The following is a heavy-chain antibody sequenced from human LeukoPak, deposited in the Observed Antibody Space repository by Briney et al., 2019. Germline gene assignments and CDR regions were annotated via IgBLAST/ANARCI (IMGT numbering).Heavy chain of an antibody. CDR3: AREGATAMPTGGYYYYGMDV. CDR2: IIPILGIA. J-gene: IGHJ6*02. Sequence: SVKVSCKASGGTFSSYAISWVRQAPGQGLGWMGRIIPILGIANYAQKFQGRVTITADKSTSTAYMELSSLRSEDTAVYYCAREGATAMPTGGYYYYGMDVWGQGTTVTVSS. D-gene: IGHD5-18*01. CDR1: GGTFSSYA. V-gene: IGHV1-69*04.